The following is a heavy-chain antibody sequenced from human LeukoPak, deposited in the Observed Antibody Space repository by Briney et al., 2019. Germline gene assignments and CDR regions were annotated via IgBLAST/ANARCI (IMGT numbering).Heavy chain of an antibody. CDR3: ASCCSDSSGWTFDY. Sequence: GGSLRLSCAASGFIFSNYAMHWVRQAPGKGLEWVAVIWYDGSNKYYADSVKGRFTISRDNSKNTLYLQMNSLRAEDTAVYYCASCCSDSSGWTFDYWGQGTLVTVSS. J-gene: IGHJ4*02. CDR2: IWYDGSNK. V-gene: IGHV3-33*08. CDR1: GFIFSNYA. D-gene: IGHD6-19*01.